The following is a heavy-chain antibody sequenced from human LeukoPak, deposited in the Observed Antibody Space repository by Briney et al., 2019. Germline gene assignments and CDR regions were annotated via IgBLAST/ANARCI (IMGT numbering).Heavy chain of an antibody. D-gene: IGHD2-15*01. CDR1: GFTFSSYE. CDR2: ISSSGSTI. J-gene: IGHJ6*04. Sequence: GGSLRLSCAASGFTFSSYEMNWIRQAPGKGLEWVSYISSSGSTIYYADSVKGRFTISRDNAENSLYLQMNSLRAEDTAVYYCAREGYCSGGSCYSAIYYYGMDVWGKGTTVTVSS. CDR3: AREGYCSGGSCYSAIYYYGMDV. V-gene: IGHV3-48*03.